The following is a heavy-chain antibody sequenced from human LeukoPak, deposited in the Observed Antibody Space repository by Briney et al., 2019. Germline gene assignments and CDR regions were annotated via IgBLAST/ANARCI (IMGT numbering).Heavy chain of an antibody. V-gene: IGHV4-38-2*01. J-gene: IGHJ4*02. CDR1: NYSITNGDY. CDR2: VYHSGST. CDR3: ARYRGYGFDY. Sequence: SETLSLTCGVSNYSITNGDYWAWIRQPLGNALEWIGSVYHSGSTYYNPSLKSRVTMSIDTSKNQFSLRLTSVTAADTAVYYCARYRGYGFDYWGQGTLVTVSS. D-gene: IGHD3-22*01.